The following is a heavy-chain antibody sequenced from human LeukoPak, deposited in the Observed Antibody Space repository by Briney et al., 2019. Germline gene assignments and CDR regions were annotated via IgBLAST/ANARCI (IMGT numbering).Heavy chain of an antibody. CDR1: GYTFTSYY. CDR2: INPSSGAT. D-gene: IGHD1-26*01. J-gene: IGHJ6*02. CDR3: ARATNFYYYYGMDV. Sequence: ASVKVSCKTSGYTFTSYYIHYVRQAPGQGLEWMGIINPSSGATNYAQKFQDRVTMTRDTSTSTVYMELSSQTSEDTAVYYCARATNFYYYYGMDVWGQGTTVTVSS. V-gene: IGHV1-46*01.